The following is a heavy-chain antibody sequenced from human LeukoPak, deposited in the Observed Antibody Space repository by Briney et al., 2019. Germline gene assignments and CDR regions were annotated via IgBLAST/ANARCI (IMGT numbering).Heavy chain of an antibody. D-gene: IGHD5-18*01. CDR2: INPNSGGT. J-gene: IGHJ4*02. CDR1: GYTFTGYY. Sequence: ASVKVSCKASGYTFTGYYMHWVRHAPGQGLEWMGRINPNSGGTNYAQKFQGRVTMTRDTSISTAYMELSRLRSDDTAVYYCARELGEYSYGPLTYWGQGTLVTVSS. V-gene: IGHV1-2*06. CDR3: ARELGEYSYGPLTY.